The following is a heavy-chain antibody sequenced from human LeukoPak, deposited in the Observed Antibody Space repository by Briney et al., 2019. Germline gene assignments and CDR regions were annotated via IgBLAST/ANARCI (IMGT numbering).Heavy chain of an antibody. J-gene: IGHJ3*02. D-gene: IGHD6-19*01. CDR2: IYPGDSDT. V-gene: IGHV5-51*01. Sequence: GESLKISCKGSGYSFTSYWIGWVRQMPGKGLEWMGIIYPGDSDTRYSPSFRGQVTISADKSISTAYLQWSSLKASDTAMYYCAKGDEEWLVRGGAFDIWGQGTMVTVSS. CDR1: GYSFTSYW. CDR3: AKGDEEWLVRGGAFDI.